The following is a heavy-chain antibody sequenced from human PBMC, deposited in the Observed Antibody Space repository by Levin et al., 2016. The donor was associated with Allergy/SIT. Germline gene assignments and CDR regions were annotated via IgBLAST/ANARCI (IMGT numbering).Heavy chain of an antibody. J-gene: IGHJ4*02. CDR2: INAGNGNT. CDR3: ARDREGDYEGYYFDY. V-gene: IGHV1-3*01. Sequence: WVRQAPGQRLEWMGWINAGNGNTKYSQKFQGRVTITRDTSASTAYMELSSLRSEDTAVYYCARDREGDYEGYYFDYWGQGTLVTVSS. D-gene: IGHD4-17*01.